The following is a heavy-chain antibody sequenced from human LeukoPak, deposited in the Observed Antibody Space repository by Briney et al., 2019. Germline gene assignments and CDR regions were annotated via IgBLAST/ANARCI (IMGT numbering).Heavy chain of an antibody. CDR3: ARGIVGATAYYFDY. Sequence: SETLSLTCTVYGCSISSYYWSWIRQPPGKGLEWIGYIYYSGSTNYNPSLKSRVTISVDTSKNQFSLKLSSVTAADTAVYYCARGIVGATAYYFDYWGQGTLVTVSS. CDR1: GCSISSYY. D-gene: IGHD1-26*01. V-gene: IGHV4-59*01. CDR2: IYYSGST. J-gene: IGHJ4*02.